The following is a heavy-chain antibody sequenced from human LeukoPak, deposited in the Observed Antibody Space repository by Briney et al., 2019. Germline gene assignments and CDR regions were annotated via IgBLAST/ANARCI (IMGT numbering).Heavy chain of an antibody. CDR2: ISGSGGST. D-gene: IGHD2-21*02. J-gene: IGHJ4*02. CDR3: AKDLSAVVTATGGHDY. CDR1: GFTFSSYA. Sequence: PGGSLRLSCAASGFTFSSYAMSWVRQAPGKGLEWVSAISGSGGSTYYADSVKGRFTISRDNSKNTLYLQMNSLRAEDTAVYYCAKDLSAVVTATGGHDYWGQGTLVTVSS. V-gene: IGHV3-23*01.